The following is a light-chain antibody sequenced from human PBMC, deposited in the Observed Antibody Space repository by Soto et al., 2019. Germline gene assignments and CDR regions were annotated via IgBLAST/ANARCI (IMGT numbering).Light chain of an antibody. J-gene: IGLJ3*02. V-gene: IGLV2-23*01. Sequence: QSALTQPASVSGSPGQSITISCSGTTSDVGGYNLVSWYQQHTAKAPKLLIYEGTQRPSGVSSRFSGSKSGNTASLTISGLQAEDEADYYCQSYDNILSGPLFGGGTKLTVL. CDR2: EGT. CDR3: QSYDNILSGPL. CDR1: TSDVGGYNL.